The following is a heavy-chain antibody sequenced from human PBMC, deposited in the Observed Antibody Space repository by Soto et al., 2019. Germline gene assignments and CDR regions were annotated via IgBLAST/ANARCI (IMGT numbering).Heavy chain of an antibody. D-gene: IGHD6-19*01. J-gene: IGHJ4*02. CDR2: IYNNETF. V-gene: IGHV4-61*01. CDR3: ARVPLRYSSSHNFDS. Sequence: PSETLSLTCSVSGASVSSGSFYWSWIRQPPGKGLEWIGFIYNNETFNYNPSLKSRVTLSVDTSKHQFSLKLSSVTAADTAVYSCARVPLRYSSSHNFDSWGQGXLVTVSS. CDR1: GASVSSGSFY.